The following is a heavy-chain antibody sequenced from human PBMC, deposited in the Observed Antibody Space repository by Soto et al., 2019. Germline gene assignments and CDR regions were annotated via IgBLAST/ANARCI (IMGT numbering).Heavy chain of an antibody. CDR2: ISGSGGST. Sequence: EVQLLESGGGLVQPGGSLRLSCAASGFTFSSYAMSWVRQAPGKGLAWVSAISGSGGSTYYADSVKGRFTISRDNSKNTLYLQMNSLRAEDTAVYYCATQSSTSFYRPYYGMDVWGQGTTVTVSS. CDR1: GFTFSSYA. D-gene: IGHD2-2*01. V-gene: IGHV3-23*01. CDR3: ATQSSTSFYRPYYGMDV. J-gene: IGHJ6*02.